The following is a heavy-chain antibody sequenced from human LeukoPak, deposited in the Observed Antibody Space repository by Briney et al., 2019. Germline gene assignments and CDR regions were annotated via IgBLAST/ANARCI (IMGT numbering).Heavy chain of an antibody. CDR1: GGTFSSYA. CDR3: AGGVGYCSSNSCHHFYFDC. CDR2: IIPILGIA. J-gene: IGHJ4*02. Sequence: ASVKVSCKASGGTFSSYAISWVRQAPGQGLEWMGRIIPILGIANYAQKFQGRVTITTDKSTSTAYMKLSSLRSEDTAVYYCAGGVGYCSSNSCHHFYFDCWGQGTLVTVSS. D-gene: IGHD2-2*01. V-gene: IGHV1-69*04.